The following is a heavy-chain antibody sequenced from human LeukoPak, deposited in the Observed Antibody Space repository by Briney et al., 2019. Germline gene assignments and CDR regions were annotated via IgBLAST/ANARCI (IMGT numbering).Heavy chain of an antibody. CDR3: VGFNYGDYPGDY. Sequence: GGSLRLSCAASGSTFSSYGMHWVRQAPGKGLEWVAVIWYDGSNKYYADSVKGRFTISRDNAKKTLYLQMNSLRAEDTAVYYCVGFNYGDYPGDYWGQGTLVTVSS. CDR2: IWYDGSNK. CDR1: GSTFSSYG. D-gene: IGHD4-17*01. V-gene: IGHV3-33*03. J-gene: IGHJ4*02.